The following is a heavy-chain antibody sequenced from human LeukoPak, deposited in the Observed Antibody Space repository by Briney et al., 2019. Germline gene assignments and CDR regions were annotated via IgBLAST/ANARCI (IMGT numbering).Heavy chain of an antibody. D-gene: IGHD3-22*01. CDR1: GYTFTGYY. V-gene: IGHV1-2*06. CDR3: ARSKSGGYSRYFDY. CDR2: INPNSGGT. J-gene: IGHJ4*02. Sequence: ASVKVSCKASGYTFTGYYMHWVRQAPGQGLEWMGRINPNSGGTNYAQKFQGRVTMTRDTPISTAYMELSRLRSDDTAVYYCARSKSGGYSRYFDYWGQGTLVTVSS.